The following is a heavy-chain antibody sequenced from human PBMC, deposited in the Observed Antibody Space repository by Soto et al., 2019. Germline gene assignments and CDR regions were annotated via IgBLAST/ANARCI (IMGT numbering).Heavy chain of an antibody. CDR3: AGRSSLASVQVYFGEISNYNWFDP. J-gene: IGHJ5*02. CDR1: NGSISSAIYY. Sequence: TSETLSLTCPVSNGSISSAIYYWGWIRQPPGKGLEWIGSIYHSGSTYYNPSLQGRVTISVDTSKNQFSLKLSSVTAADTAVYFCAGRSSLASVQVYFGEISNYNWFDPWGQGTLVTVSS. V-gene: IGHV4-39*01. D-gene: IGHD3-10*01. CDR2: IYHSGST.